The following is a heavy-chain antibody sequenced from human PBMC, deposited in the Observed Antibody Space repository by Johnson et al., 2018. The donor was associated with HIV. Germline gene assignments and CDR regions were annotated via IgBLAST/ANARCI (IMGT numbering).Heavy chain of an antibody. D-gene: IGHD4-17*01. CDR1: GFTFSSYW. J-gene: IGHJ3*02. Sequence: QVQLVESGGGLVQPGGSLRLSCAASGFTFSSYWMSWVRQAPGKGLEWMTLIRYDGSNKYYADSVKGRFTISRDNSKNTLYLQMNSLRADDTAVYYCAKLPVLYGDFDDAFNIWGQGTMVTVSS. V-gene: IGHV3-30*02. CDR2: IRYDGSNK. CDR3: AKLPVLYGDFDDAFNI.